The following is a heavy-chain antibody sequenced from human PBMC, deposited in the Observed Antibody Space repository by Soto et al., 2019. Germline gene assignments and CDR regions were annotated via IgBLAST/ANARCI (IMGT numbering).Heavy chain of an antibody. CDR1: GYTLTELS. CDR2: FDPEDGET. CDR3: ATMKEKDFWSGSGMDV. D-gene: IGHD3-3*01. J-gene: IGHJ6*02. V-gene: IGHV1-24*01. Sequence: ASVKVSCKVSGYTLTELSMHWVRQAPGKGLEWMGGFDPEDGETIYAQKFQGRVTMTEDTSTDTAYMELSSLRSEDTAVYYCATMKEKDFWSGSGMDVWGQGTTVTVSS.